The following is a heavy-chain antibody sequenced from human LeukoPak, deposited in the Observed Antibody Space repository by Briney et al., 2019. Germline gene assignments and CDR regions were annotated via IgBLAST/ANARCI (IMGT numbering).Heavy chain of an antibody. CDR1: GFTFSSYA. V-gene: IGHV3-23*01. CDR3: AREDGSQLDY. J-gene: IGHJ4*02. Sequence: LTGGSLRLSCAASGFTFSSYAMSWVRQAPGKGLEWVSAISGSGSSTYYADSVKGRFTISRDNAKSSLCLQMDSLRAGDTAVYYCAREDGSQLDYWGRGTLVTVSS. CDR2: ISGSGSST. D-gene: IGHD1-26*01.